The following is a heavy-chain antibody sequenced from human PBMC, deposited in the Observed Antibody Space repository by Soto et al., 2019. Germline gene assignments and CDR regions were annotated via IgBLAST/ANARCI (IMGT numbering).Heavy chain of an antibody. D-gene: IGHD2-2*01. J-gene: IGHJ3*02. CDR3: AREAGDCSRTSCYRRAFDT. CDR1: GFTFSGHW. CDR2: INTDGGSS. V-gene: IGHV3-74*03. Sequence: EVQLVESGGDLVQPGGSLSLSCAASGFTFSGHWMHWVRQVPGKGLEWVSRINTDGGSSAYADSVKGRFTISRDNAKNTLYLQMKGLRAEDTAVYYCAREAGDCSRTSCYRRAFDTWGQGTTVTVSS.